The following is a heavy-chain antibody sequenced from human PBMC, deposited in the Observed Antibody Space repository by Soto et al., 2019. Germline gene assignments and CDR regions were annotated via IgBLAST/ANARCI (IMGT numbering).Heavy chain of an antibody. CDR2: VYYSGTT. J-gene: IGHJ4*02. V-gene: IGHV4-61*08. Sequence: SETLSLTGTVSGGSIDSGDYYWSWIRQPPGKGLEWIGYVYYSGTTNYNPFLKSRVTLSLDKAKNQFSLKMNSVTAADTAVYDCPSDLISPPNYFDSWRQVTLVTVSS. D-gene: IGHD3-3*02. CDR1: GGSIDSGDYY. CDR3: PSDLISPPNYFDS.